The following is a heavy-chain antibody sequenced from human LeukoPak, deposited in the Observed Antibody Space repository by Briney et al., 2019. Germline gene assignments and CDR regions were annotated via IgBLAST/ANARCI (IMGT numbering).Heavy chain of an antibody. D-gene: IGHD5-12*01. CDR1: GFTFSSYA. Sequence: GGSLRLSCAASGFTFSSYAMSWVRQAPGKGLEWVSAISGSGGSTYYADSVKGRFTISRDNSKNTLYLQMNSLRAEDTAVYYCVKSTYSGYDFGPFDYWGQGTLVTVSS. CDR2: ISGSGGST. CDR3: VKSTYSGYDFGPFDY. V-gene: IGHV3-23*01. J-gene: IGHJ4*02.